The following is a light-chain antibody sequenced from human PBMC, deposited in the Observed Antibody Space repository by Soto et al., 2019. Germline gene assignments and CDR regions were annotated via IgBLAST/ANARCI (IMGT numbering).Light chain of an antibody. CDR2: GAS. V-gene: IGKV3-15*01. CDR3: QQYNNWPT. CDR1: QSVSSN. J-gene: IGKJ1*01. Sequence: EIVMTQSPATLSVSPGERATLSCRASQSVSSNLAWYQQKPGQAPRLLIYGASTRATGIPVRFSGSGSGTEFTLTISSLQSEDFVVYYCQQYNNWPTFGQGTKVEIK.